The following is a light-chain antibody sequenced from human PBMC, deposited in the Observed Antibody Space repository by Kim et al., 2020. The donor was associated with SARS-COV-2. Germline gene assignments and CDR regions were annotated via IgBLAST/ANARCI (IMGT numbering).Light chain of an antibody. CDR2: EDN. Sequence: GKTVTISCTGRSCSSAINYVQCYQQRPGSAPTTVIYEDNQRPAGLPDRFSGAIDSSSNSASLTISELKTEDESDYYCQSYDSSNWVFGGGTQLTVL. CDR3: QSYDSSNWV. V-gene: IGLV6-57*02. J-gene: IGLJ3*02. CDR1: SCSSAINY.